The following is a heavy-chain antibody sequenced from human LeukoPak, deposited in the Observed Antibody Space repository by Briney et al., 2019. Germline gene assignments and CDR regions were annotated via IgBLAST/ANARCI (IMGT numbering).Heavy chain of an antibody. V-gene: IGHV1-69*05. Sequence: SVKVSCKASGGTFSSYAIGWVRQAPGQGLEWMGGIIPIFGTANYAQKFQGRVTITTDESTSTAYMELSSLRSEDTAVYYCARSRAGWELLFDYWGQGTLVTVSS. CDR3: ARSRAGWELLFDY. D-gene: IGHD1-26*01. CDR1: GGTFSSYA. J-gene: IGHJ4*02. CDR2: IIPIFGTA.